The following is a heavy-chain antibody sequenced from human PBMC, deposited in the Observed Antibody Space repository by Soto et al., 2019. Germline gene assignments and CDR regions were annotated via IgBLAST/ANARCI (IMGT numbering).Heavy chain of an antibody. CDR3: AKDLWYYYDSSGYYPFDY. CDR1: GFTFSSYA. Sequence: GGSLRLSCAASGFTFSSYAMSWVRQAPGKGLEWVSAISGSGGSTYYADSVKGRFTISRDNSKNTLYLQMNSLRAEDTAVYYCAKDLWYYYDSSGYYPFDYWGQGTLVTVSS. CDR2: ISGSGGST. J-gene: IGHJ4*02. V-gene: IGHV3-23*01. D-gene: IGHD3-22*01.